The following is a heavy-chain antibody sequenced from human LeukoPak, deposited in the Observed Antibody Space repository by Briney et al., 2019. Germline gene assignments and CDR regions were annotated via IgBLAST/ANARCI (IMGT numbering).Heavy chain of an antibody. CDR2: ISYDGSNK. CDR1: GFTFSSYA. Sequence: GGSLRLSCAASGFTFSSYAMHWVRQAPGKGLEWVAVISYDGSNKYYADSVKGRFTISRDNSKNTLYLQMNSLRAEDTAVYYCARNVGELLSKYFDYWGQGTLVTVSS. J-gene: IGHJ4*02. CDR3: ARNVGELLSKYFDY. V-gene: IGHV3-30*14. D-gene: IGHD3-10*01.